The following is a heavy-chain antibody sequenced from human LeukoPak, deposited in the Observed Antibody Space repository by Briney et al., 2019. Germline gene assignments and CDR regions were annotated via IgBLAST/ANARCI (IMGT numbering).Heavy chain of an antibody. D-gene: IGHD6-19*01. CDR2: TYYSGST. CDR3: ARVGSGWFGAFDI. CDR1: GGSISSYY. J-gene: IGHJ3*02. V-gene: IGHV4-59*01. Sequence: SETLSLTCTASGGSISSYYWSWIRQPPGKGLEWIGYTYYSGSTNYNPSLKSRVTISVDTSKNQFSLKLSSVTAADMAVYYCARVGSGWFGAFDIWGQGTMVTVSS.